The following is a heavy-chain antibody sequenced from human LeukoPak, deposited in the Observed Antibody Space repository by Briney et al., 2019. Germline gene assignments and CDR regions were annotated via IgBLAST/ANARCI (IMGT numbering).Heavy chain of an antibody. CDR2: ISASGGST. Sequence: PGGSLRLSCAASGFTFSSYGVSWVRQAPGKGLEWVSGISASGGSTYYADSVKGRFTISRDNSRNTLYLQMNSLSAEDTAVYYCAKYIVATNSNLVAATRRYFDYWGQGTLVTVSS. CDR1: GFTFSSYG. CDR3: AKYIVATNSNLVAATRRYFDY. D-gene: IGHD2-15*01. V-gene: IGHV3-23*01. J-gene: IGHJ4*02.